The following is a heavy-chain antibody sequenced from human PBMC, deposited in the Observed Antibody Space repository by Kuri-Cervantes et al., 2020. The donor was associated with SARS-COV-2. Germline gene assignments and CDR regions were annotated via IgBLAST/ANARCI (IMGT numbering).Heavy chain of an antibody. D-gene: IGHD1-26*01. J-gene: IGHJ4*02. V-gene: IGHV3-66*01. CDR2: IYSGGST. Sequence: GESLKISCAASGFTVSSNYMSWVRQAPGKGLEWVSVIYSGGSTYYADSVKGRFTISRDNSKNTLYLQMNSLRAEDTAVYYCARSPGKWEVSYFDNWGQGTLVTVSS. CDR1: GFTVSSNY. CDR3: ARSPGKWEVSYFDN.